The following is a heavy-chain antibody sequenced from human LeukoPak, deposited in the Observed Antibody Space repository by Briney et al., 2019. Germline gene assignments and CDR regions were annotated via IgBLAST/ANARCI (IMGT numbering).Heavy chain of an antibody. Sequence: SDTLSLTCTISGASISSHYWSWIRQPPGKELEWIGYIDNGGSPKYSPSLRSRVTISVVTSKNQFSLKLNSVTAADTAVYYCARDLGRVANDYYFDSWGQGTLVTVSS. V-gene: IGHV4-59*11. CDR3: ARDLGRVANDYYFDS. CDR1: GASISSHY. CDR2: IDNGGSP. D-gene: IGHD4/OR15-4a*01. J-gene: IGHJ4*02.